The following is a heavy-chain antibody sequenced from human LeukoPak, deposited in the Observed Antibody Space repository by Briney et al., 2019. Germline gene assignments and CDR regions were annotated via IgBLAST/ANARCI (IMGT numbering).Heavy chain of an antibody. V-gene: IGHV1-69*05. CDR1: GGTFSSYA. J-gene: IGHJ6*03. Sequence: ASVKVSCKASGGTFSSYAISWVRQAPGQGLEWMGGIIPIFGTANYAQKFQGRVTITTDESTSTAYMELSSLRPEDTAAYYCARVRPMQPGDYYYYYTDVWGKGTTVTVSS. CDR3: ARVRPMQPGDYYYYYTDV. CDR2: IIPIFGTA. D-gene: IGHD6-13*01.